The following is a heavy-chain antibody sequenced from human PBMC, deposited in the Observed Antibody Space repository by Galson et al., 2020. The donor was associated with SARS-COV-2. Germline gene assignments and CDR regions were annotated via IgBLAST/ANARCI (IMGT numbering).Heavy chain of an antibody. CDR2: IYYSGST. Sequence: SETLSLTCTVSGGSISSYYWSWIRQPPGKGLEWIGYIYYSGSTNYNPSLKSRVTISVDTSKNQFSLKLSSVTAADTAVYYCARDTLTPKPYGEPYYYYGMDVWGQGTTVTVSS. CDR3: ARDTLTPKPYGEPYYYYGMDV. J-gene: IGHJ6*02. CDR1: GGSISSYY. V-gene: IGHV4-59*01. D-gene: IGHD4-17*01.